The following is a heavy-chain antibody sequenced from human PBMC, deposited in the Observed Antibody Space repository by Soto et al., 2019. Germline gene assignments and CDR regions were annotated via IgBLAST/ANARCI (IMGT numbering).Heavy chain of an antibody. CDR1: GFTFSSYG. Sequence: QVQLVESGGGVVQPGRSLRLSCAASGFTFSSYGMHWVRQAPGKGLEWVAVISYDGSNKYYADSVKGRFTISRDNSKNTLYLQMNSLRAEDTAVYYCAKELAPIVTNTMDVWGQGTTVTVSS. D-gene: IGHD1-26*01. J-gene: IGHJ6*02. CDR3: AKELAPIVTNTMDV. V-gene: IGHV3-30*18. CDR2: ISYDGSNK.